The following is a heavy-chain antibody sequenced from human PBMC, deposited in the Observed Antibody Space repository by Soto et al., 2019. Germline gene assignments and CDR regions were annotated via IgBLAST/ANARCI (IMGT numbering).Heavy chain of an antibody. CDR1: GGTFSSYA. Sequence: QVRLVQSGAEVKKPGSSVKVSCEASGGTFSSYAVTGVRQAPRQGLEWMGGIIPIVTTPNYAQKFQGRLTISADKSTSTSYMELSSLRSEDTGVYYCAKVGYYFWSRYHYYGMDVWGQGTTVIASS. D-gene: IGHD3-3*01. V-gene: IGHV1-69*06. CDR2: IIPIVTTP. J-gene: IGHJ6*02. CDR3: AKVGYYFWSRYHYYGMDV.